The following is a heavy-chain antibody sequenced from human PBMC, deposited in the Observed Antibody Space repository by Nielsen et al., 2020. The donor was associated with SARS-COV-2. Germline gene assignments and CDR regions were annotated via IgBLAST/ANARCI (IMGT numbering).Heavy chain of an antibody. CDR2: TNWIGGNA. V-gene: IGHV3-20*04. CDR1: GFTFDDYG. J-gene: IGHJ4*02. CDR3: ARGGYYDGSGLDY. D-gene: IGHD3-22*01. Sequence: LSLTCAASGFTFDDYGMAWVRQAPGKGLEWVSGTNWIGGNAGYADSVKGRFTVSRDNAKSSLYLQMNNLRAEDTALYYCARGGYYDGSGLDYWGQGTLVTVSS.